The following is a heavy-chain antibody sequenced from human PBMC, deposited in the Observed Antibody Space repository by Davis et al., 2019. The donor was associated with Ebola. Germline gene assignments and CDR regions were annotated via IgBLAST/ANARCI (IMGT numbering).Heavy chain of an antibody. J-gene: IGHJ4*02. CDR2: IYKTGAT. CDR3: ARGPFYSDKSGLTV. V-gene: IGHV4-59*02. D-gene: IGHD3-22*01. Sequence: PSETLSLTCSVSGVSVGQYYWSWVRQPPGKGLEWIACIYKTGATSYNPPLKGRAFISLDVSKNEVSLRLTSVTAADTAFYYCARGPFYSDKSGLTVWGQGTLVTVSS. CDR1: GVSVGQYY.